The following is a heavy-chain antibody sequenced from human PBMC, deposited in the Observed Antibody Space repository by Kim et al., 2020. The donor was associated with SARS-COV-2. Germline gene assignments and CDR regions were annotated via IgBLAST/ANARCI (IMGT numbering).Heavy chain of an antibody. D-gene: IGHD2-15*01. CDR3: ARIGDY. CDR2: PGDSVT. Sequence: PGDSVTSYSPSFQGQVTISANKSISTAYLQWSSLKASDTAMYYCARIGDYWGQGTLVTVSS. V-gene: IGHV5-51*01. J-gene: IGHJ4*02.